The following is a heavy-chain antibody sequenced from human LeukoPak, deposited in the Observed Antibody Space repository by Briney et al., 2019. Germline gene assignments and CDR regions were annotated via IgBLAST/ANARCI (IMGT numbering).Heavy chain of an antibody. J-gene: IGHJ3*02. V-gene: IGHV4-59*01. D-gene: IGHD3-9*01. CDR2: IYYSGST. CDR3: ARTYDILTGYHAFDI. Sequence: SETLSLTCTVSGGSISSYSWSWIRQPPGKGLEWIGYIYYSGSTNYNPSLKSRVTISVDTSKNQFSLKLSSVTAADTAVYYCARTYDILTGYHAFDIWGQGTMVTVSS. CDR1: GGSISSYS.